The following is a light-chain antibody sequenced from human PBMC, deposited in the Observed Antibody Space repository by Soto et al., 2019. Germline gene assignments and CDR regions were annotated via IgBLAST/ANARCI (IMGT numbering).Light chain of an antibody. CDR3: QHYNIYCVS. Sequence: DIQMTQSPSTLSASVGDRVSITCRASQSISSWLAWYQQKPGKAPKLLIYMASSLESGVPSRFSGSGSWTEFTPTISSLQPDDFATYYCQHYNIYCVSFGQGTKVHIK. V-gene: IGKV1-5*03. CDR1: QSISSW. J-gene: IGKJ1*01. CDR2: MAS.